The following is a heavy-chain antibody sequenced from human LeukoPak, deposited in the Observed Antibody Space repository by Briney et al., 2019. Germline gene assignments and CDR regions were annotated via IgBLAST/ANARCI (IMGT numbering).Heavy chain of an antibody. CDR2: IYSGGST. V-gene: IGHV3-53*04. J-gene: IGHJ4*02. CDR3: ARGHYDFWSGPYFDY. Sequence: PGGSLRLSCAASGFTVSSNYMSWVRQAPGRGLEWVSVIYSGGSTYYADSVKGRFTISRHNSKNTLYLQMNSLRAEDTAVYYCARGHYDFWSGPYFDYWGQGTLVTASS. D-gene: IGHD3-3*01. CDR1: GFTVSSNY.